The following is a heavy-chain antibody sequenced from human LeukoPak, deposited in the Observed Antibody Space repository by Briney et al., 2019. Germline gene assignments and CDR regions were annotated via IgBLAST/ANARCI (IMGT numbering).Heavy chain of an antibody. CDR1: GFTFSSYW. Sequence: GGSLRLSCAASGFTFSSYWMHWVRHAPGKGLVWVARISGDGSTILYADSVKGRFTISRDTAKSTLYLQMNSLRAEDTAVYYCARRAAAGGIFDYWGQGTLVTVSS. CDR2: ISGDGSTI. J-gene: IGHJ4*02. V-gene: IGHV3-74*01. D-gene: IGHD6-13*01. CDR3: ARRAAAGGIFDY.